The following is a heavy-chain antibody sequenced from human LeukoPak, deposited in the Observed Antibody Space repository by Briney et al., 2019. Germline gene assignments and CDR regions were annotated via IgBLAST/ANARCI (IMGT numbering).Heavy chain of an antibody. V-gene: IGHV3-21*01. D-gene: IGHD3-22*01. Sequence: GGPLRLSCAASGFTFSSYSMNWVRQAPGKGLEWVSSISSSSSYIYYADSVKGRFTISRDNAKNSLYLQMNSLRAEDTAVYYCARDSQVTYYYDSSGYYSYWGQGTLVTVSS. CDR1: GFTFSSYS. CDR2: ISSSSSYI. CDR3: ARDSQVTYYYDSSGYYSY. J-gene: IGHJ4*02.